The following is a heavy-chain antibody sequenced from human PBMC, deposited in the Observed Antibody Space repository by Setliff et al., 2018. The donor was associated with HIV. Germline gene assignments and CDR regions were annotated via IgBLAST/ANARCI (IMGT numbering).Heavy chain of an antibody. J-gene: IGHJ4*02. CDR1: GGIFNAYA. Sequence: SVKVSCKASGGIFNAYAISWVRQAPGQGLEWMGNIIPILARENYAKKFQGRLTITAVESTRTAYMELSSLRSDDTAVYFCARERISSSHPAGHFDSWGQGTMVTVSS. D-gene: IGHD6-13*01. V-gene: IGHV1-69*11. CDR2: IIPILARE. CDR3: ARERISSSHPAGHFDS.